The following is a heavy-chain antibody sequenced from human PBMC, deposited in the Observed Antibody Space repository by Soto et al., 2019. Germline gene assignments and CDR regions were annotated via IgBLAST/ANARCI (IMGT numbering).Heavy chain of an antibody. J-gene: IGHJ6*02. CDR3: ARVAYDILTGYWVYYYYYGMDV. V-gene: IGHV1-8*01. CDR2: MNPNSGNT. CDR1: GNTFTSSD. Sequence: ASVKVSCKASGNTFTSSDINWVRQATGQGLEWMGWMNPNSGNTGYAQKFQGRVTMTRNTSISTAYMELSSLRSEDTAVYYCARVAYDILTGYWVYYYYYGMDVWGQGTKVTVS. D-gene: IGHD3-9*01.